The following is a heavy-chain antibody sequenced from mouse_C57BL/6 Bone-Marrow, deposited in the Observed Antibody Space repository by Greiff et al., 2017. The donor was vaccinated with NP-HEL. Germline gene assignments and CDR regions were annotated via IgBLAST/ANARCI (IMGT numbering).Heavy chain of an antibody. D-gene: IGHD2-3*01. CDR1: GYTFTDYE. CDR2: IDPETGGP. CDR3: TRWDDGYHDY. Sequence: QVQLQQSGAELVRPGASVTLSCKASGYTFTDYEMHWVKQTPVHGLAWIGAIDPETGGPAYNQKFKGKAILTADKSSSTAYMELRSLTSEDSAVYYCTRWDDGYHDYWGQGTTLTVSS. V-gene: IGHV1-15*01. J-gene: IGHJ2*01.